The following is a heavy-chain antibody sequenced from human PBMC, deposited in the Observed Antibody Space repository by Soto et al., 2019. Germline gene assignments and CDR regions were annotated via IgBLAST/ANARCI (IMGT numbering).Heavy chain of an antibody. J-gene: IGHJ5*02. CDR2: MNPGSGDT. V-gene: IGHV1-8*01. Sequence: ASGKVSCKASGYTFTNNDVTWVRQVTGQGLEWMGWMNPGSGDTGYAQKFQGRVTMTRNISIATAYMELSSLRSEDTAIYYCARMASFGSLNLFDPWGQGTLVTVSS. CDR3: ARMASFGSLNLFDP. D-gene: IGHD5-18*01. CDR1: GYTFTNND.